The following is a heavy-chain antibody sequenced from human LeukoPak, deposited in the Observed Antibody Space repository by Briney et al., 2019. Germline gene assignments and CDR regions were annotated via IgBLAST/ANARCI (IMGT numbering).Heavy chain of an antibody. V-gene: IGHV3-74*01. CDR3: ARVWFGELYWFDY. CDR1: GFTFSSYW. J-gene: IGHJ4*02. Sequence: GGSLRLSCAASGFTFSSYWMHWVRQAPGKGLVWVSRISSDGSSTSYADSVKGRFTISRDNAKNTLYLQMNSLRAEDTAVYYCARVWFGELYWFDYWGQGTLVTVSS. D-gene: IGHD3-10*01. CDR2: ISSDGSST.